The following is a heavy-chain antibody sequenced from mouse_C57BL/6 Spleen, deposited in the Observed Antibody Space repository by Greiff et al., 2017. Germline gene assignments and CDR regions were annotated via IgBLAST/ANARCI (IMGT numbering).Heavy chain of an antibody. Sequence: EVQLQESGPGLAKPSQSLSLTCSVTGYSITSGYYWNWIRQFPGNKLEWMGYISYDGSNNYNPSLKNRISITRDTSKNQFFLKLNSVTTEDTATYYCAREGYGYYWYFDVWGTGTTVTVSS. D-gene: IGHD2-2*01. CDR3: AREGYGYYWYFDV. V-gene: IGHV3-6*01. CDR2: ISYDGSN. J-gene: IGHJ1*03. CDR1: GYSITSGYY.